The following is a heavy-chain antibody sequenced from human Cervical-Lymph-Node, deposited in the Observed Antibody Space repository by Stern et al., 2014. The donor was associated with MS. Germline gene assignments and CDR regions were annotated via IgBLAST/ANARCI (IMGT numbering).Heavy chain of an antibody. CDR1: GASVSGGNW. Sequence: QVQLQESGPRLVKPSGTLSLTCAVSGASVSGGNWWSWVRQPPGEGLVWIGGAYDDRNTNYIPFLQSRVTIPIDQCTNSLSLRLDSVTAADTAIYYCARCLSGCPNGVCYKDWLVDYWGQGILVTVSS. D-gene: IGHD2-8*01. CDR2: AYDDRNT. V-gene: IGHV4-4*02. CDR3: ARCLSGCPNGVCYKDWLVDY. J-gene: IGHJ4*02.